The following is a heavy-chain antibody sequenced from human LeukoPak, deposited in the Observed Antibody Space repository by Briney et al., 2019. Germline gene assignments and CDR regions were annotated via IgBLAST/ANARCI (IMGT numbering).Heavy chain of an antibody. CDR3: AKGIWVVRGVIGDAFDI. J-gene: IGHJ3*02. CDR2: ISYDGSNK. V-gene: IGHV3-30*04. CDR1: GFTFSNYP. Sequence: GGSLRLSCAASGFTFSNYPMHWVRQAPGKGLEWVAVISYDGSNKYYADSVKGRFTISRDNSKNTLYLQMNSLRAEDTAVYYCAKGIWVVRGVIGDAFDIWGQGTMVTVSS. D-gene: IGHD3-10*01.